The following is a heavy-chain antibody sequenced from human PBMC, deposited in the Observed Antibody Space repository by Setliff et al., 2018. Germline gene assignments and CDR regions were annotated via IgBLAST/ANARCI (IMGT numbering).Heavy chain of an antibody. J-gene: IGHJ6*02. V-gene: IGHV1-18*01. CDR3: SRFGLYYEAVYGGGDYYYYGLDV. CDR1: GYTFTNYG. Sequence: ASVKVSCKASGYTFTNYGFSWVRQAPGQGLEWMGWISTYNGHTNYAQKLQGRVTLTTDTSTSTAYMELRSLRSDDTAVYYCSRFGLYYEAVYGGGDYYYYGLDVWGQGTTVTVSS. CDR2: ISTYNGHT. D-gene: IGHD3-16*01.